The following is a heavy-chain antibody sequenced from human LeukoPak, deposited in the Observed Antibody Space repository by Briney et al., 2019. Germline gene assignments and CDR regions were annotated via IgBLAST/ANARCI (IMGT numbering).Heavy chain of an antibody. J-gene: IGHJ3*02. V-gene: IGHV3-23*01. CDR1: GFTFSSYA. CDR2: ISGSGGST. D-gene: IGHD3-22*01. Sequence: GGSLRLSCAASGFTFSSYAMSWVRQAPGKGLEWVSAISGSGGSTYYADSVKGRFTISRDNSKNTLYLQMNSLRAEDTAVYYCAKPYYYDSSGYYVDAFDIWGQGTMVTVPS. CDR3: AKPYYYDSSGYYVDAFDI.